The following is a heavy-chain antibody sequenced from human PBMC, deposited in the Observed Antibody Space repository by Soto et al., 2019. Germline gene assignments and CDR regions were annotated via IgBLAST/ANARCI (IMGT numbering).Heavy chain of an antibody. CDR1: GYSFTTYW. D-gene: IGHD4-4*01. Sequence: GESLKISCKGSGYSFTTYWIGWVRQMPGKGLEWMGIIYPGDSDTRYSPSFQGQVTISADKSITTAYLQWSSLKASDTALYYCVRATVSYYFDSWGQGTLVTVSS. J-gene: IGHJ4*02. CDR3: VRATVSYYFDS. CDR2: IYPGDSDT. V-gene: IGHV5-51*01.